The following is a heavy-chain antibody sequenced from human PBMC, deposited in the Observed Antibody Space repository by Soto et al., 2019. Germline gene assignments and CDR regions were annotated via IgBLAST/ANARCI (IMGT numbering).Heavy chain of an antibody. CDR2: IYYSGST. CDR3: ARGNYRDYVDY. D-gene: IGHD4-17*01. V-gene: IGHV4-59*01. J-gene: IGHJ4*02. Sequence: SETLSLTCTVSGGSISSYYWSWIRQPPGKGLEWIGYIYYSGSTNYNPSLKSRVTISVDTSKNQFSLKLSSVTAADTAVYYCARGNYRDYVDYWGQGTLVTVYS. CDR1: GGSISSYY.